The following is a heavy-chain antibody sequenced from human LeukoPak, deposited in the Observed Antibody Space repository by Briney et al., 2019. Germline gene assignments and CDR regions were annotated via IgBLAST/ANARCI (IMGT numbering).Heavy chain of an antibody. D-gene: IGHD3-9*01. J-gene: IGHJ1*01. V-gene: IGHV1-18*01. CDR1: GYTFTSYG. CDR2: ISAYNGNT. CDR3: ARDRGYFDWLQYFQH. Sequence: ASVKVSCKASGYTFTSYGISWVRQAPGQGLEWMGWISAYNGNTNYAQKLQGRVTMTTDTSTSTAYMELRSLRSDDTAVYYCARDRGYFDWLQYFQHWGQGTLVTVSS.